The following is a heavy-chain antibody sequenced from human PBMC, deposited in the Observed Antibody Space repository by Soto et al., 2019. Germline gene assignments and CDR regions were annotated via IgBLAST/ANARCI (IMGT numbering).Heavy chain of an antibody. CDR1: GGSISSGGYY. CDR2: IYYSGST. Sequence: QVQLQESGPGLVKPSQTLSLTCTVSGGSISSGGYYWSWIRQHPGKGLEWLGYIYYSGSTYYNPSLKCRVTISVDTSKNQFSLKLSSLTAADTAVYYCARETDDSSGYYGVDSGMDVWGQGTTVTVSS. V-gene: IGHV4-31*03. D-gene: IGHD3-22*01. J-gene: IGHJ6*02. CDR3: ARETDDSSGYYGVDSGMDV.